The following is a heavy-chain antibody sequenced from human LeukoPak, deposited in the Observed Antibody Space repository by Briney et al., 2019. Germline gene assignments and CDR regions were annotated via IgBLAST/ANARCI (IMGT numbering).Heavy chain of an antibody. CDR1: GSSFTSYW. CDR2: IYPGDSDT. V-gene: IGHV5-51*01. J-gene: IGHJ4*02. Sequence: GASLQISCKCSGSSFTSYWIGWGRQLPGKGLEWMGIIYPGDSDTRYSPSFQGQVTISADKSISTAYLQWSSLKASDTAMYYCARQGTAMVDYWGQGTLVTVSS. D-gene: IGHD5-18*01. CDR3: ARQGTAMVDY.